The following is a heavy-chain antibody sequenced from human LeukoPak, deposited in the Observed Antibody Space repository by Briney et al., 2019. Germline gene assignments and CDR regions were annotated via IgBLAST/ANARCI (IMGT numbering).Heavy chain of an antibody. CDR2: TYYRSKWYN. V-gene: IGHV6-1*01. J-gene: IGHJ3*02. Sequence: SQTLSLTCAISGDSVSSSSAAWNWIRQSPSRGLEWLGRTYYRSKWYNDYALSVKRRLTINSDTSKNQVSLQLNSVTPEDAAIYYCARGGLAFDIWGQGTMVTVSS. CDR3: ARGGLAFDI. CDR1: GDSVSSSSAA.